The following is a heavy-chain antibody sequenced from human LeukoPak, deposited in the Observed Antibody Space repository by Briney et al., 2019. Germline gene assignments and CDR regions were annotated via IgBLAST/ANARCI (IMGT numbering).Heavy chain of an antibody. CDR1: GGSFSGYY. D-gene: IGHD1-26*01. V-gene: IGHV4-34*01. Sequence: PSETLSLTCAVYGGSFSGYYWSWIRQPPGKGLEWIGEINHSGSTNYNPSLKSRVTISVDTSKNQFSLKLSSVTAADTAVYYCAREVGATAFDIWGQGTMVTVSS. CDR3: AREVGATAFDI. J-gene: IGHJ3*02. CDR2: INHSGST.